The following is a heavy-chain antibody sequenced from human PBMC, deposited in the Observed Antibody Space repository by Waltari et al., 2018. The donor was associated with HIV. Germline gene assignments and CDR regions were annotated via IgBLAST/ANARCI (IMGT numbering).Heavy chain of an antibody. V-gene: IGHV1-2*02. CDR1: GFSLTGYY. Sequence: QVQMVQSGAEVKKPGASVKVSCKTSGFSLTGYYIHWVRQAPGQGLEWMGWSYSNTGDTTYGLQFEGRVTMTRDTSMRTAYMELRTLRSDDTALYYCARQMTFYDAFDVWGQGTVVTVSS. J-gene: IGHJ3*01. CDR2: SYSNTGDT. CDR3: ARQMTFYDAFDV.